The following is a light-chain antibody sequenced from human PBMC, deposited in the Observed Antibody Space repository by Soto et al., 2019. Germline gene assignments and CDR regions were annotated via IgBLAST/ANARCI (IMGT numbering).Light chain of an antibody. V-gene: IGKV1-27*01. Sequence: DNQMTQSPSTLSAYVGDRVTITCRASQDIDNYLAWFQQRPGKVPKLLIYNTFTLQSGVPSRFSGSGSGTDFMLTISSLQPEDFATYYCQIYGRALSTFGQGTKV. CDR2: NTF. CDR1: QDIDNY. CDR3: QIYGRALST. J-gene: IGKJ1*01.